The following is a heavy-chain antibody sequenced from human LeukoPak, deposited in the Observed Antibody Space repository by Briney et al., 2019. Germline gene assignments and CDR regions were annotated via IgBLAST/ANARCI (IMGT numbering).Heavy chain of an antibody. CDR3: ARGGYYGSGHDFRFDP. Sequence: ASVKVSCKASGYTFTGYYMHWVRQAPGQGLEWMGWINPNSGGTNYAQKFQGRVTMTRDTSISTAYMELSRLRSDDTAVYYCARGGYYGSGHDFRFDPWGQGTLVTVSS. V-gene: IGHV1-2*02. J-gene: IGHJ5*02. D-gene: IGHD3-10*01. CDR2: INPNSGGT. CDR1: GYTFTGYY.